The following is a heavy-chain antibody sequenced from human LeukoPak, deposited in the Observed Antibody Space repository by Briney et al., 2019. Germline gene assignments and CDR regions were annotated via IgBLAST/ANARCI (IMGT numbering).Heavy chain of an antibody. CDR1: GFTFSSYA. D-gene: IGHD3-22*01. J-gene: IGHJ4*02. V-gene: IGHV3-23*01. CDR2: ISGSGGST. CDR3: AKDDSSGYYHPCFNY. Sequence: SGGSLRLSCAVSGFTFSSYAMSWVRQAPGKGLEWVSAISGSGGSTYYADSVKGRFTISRDNSKNTLYLQMNSLRAEDTAVYYCAKDDSSGYYHPCFNYWGQGTLVTVSS.